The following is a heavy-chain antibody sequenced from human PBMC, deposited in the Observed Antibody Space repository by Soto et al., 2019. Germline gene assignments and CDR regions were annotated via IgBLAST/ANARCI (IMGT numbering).Heavy chain of an antibody. Sequence: GASVKVSCKASGYTFTSYYMHWVRQAPGQGLEWMGIINPSGGSTSYAQKFQGRVTMTRDTSTSTVYMELSSLRSEDTAVYYCARGYSGYGCYYYYYMDVWGKGTTVTVSS. CDR1: GYTFTSYY. D-gene: IGHD5-12*01. CDR2: INPSGGST. CDR3: ARGYSGYGCYYYYYMDV. V-gene: IGHV1-46*03. J-gene: IGHJ6*03.